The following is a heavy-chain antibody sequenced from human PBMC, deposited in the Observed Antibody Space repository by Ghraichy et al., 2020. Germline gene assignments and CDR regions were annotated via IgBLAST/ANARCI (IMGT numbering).Heavy chain of an antibody. V-gene: IGHV4-31*03. J-gene: IGHJ4*02. CDR1: GGSISSGGYY. CDR2: IYYSGST. Sequence: SETLSLTCTVSGGSISSGGYYWSWIRQHPGKGLEWIGYIYYSGSTYYNPSLKSRVTISVDTSKNQFSLKLSSVTAADTAVYYCARALYYDSSGYYYDYWGQGTLVTVSS. D-gene: IGHD3-22*01. CDR3: ARALYYDSSGYYYDY.